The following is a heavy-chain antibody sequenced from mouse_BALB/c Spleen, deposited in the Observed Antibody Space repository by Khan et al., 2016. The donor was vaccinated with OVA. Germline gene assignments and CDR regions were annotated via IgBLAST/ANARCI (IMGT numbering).Heavy chain of an antibody. J-gene: IGHJ3*01. CDR3: SRVGPYHGKYGAWFAY. CDR1: GYTFTSYT. V-gene: IGHV1-4*01. Sequence: QVQLQQSGAELARPGASVKMSCKASGYTFTSYTIHWVKQRPGQGLEWIGYINPTNIYTNYNQKFRDKATLTADKSSRTAYMQRGSLTAEDSAVYYGSRVGPYHGKYGAWFAYWGQGTLVTVSA. CDR2: INPTNIYT. D-gene: IGHD2-10*01.